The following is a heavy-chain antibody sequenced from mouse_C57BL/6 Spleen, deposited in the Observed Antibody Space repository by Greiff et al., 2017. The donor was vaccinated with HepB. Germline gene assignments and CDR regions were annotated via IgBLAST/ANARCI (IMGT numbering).Heavy chain of an antibody. J-gene: IGHJ1*03. V-gene: IGHV1-61*01. CDR3: ARNGYDGDWYFDV. CDR2: IYPSDSET. CDR1: GYTFTSYW. Sequence: VQLQQPGAELVRPGSSVKLSCKASGYTFTSYWMDWVKQRPGQGLEWIGNIYPSDSETHYNQKFKDKATLTVDKSSSTAYMQLSSLTSEDSAVYYCARNGYDGDWYFDVWGTGTTVTVSS. D-gene: IGHD2-2*01.